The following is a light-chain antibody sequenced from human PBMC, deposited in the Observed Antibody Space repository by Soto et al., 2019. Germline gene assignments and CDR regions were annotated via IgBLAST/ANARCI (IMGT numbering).Light chain of an antibody. CDR2: GAS. CDR1: QSISSSY. J-gene: IGKJ3*01. Sequence: EIVLTQSPGTLSLSPGERATLSCRASQSISSSYLAWYQQKPGQAPRLLIFGASSRATDIPDRFSGSGSETDFTLTISRLDPEDFAVYYCQQYGNSPFTFGPGTKVDIK. CDR3: QQYGNSPFT. V-gene: IGKV3-20*01.